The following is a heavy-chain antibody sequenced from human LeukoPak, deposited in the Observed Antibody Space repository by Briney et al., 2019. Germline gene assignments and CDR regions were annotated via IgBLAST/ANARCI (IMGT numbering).Heavy chain of an antibody. D-gene: IGHD3-10*01. CDR3: ARARWEYYGSGSSNY. Sequence: SETLSLTCTVSGGSISSSSYYWSWIRQPPGKGLEWLGEINHSGSTNYNPSLKSRVTISVDTSKNQFSLKLSSVTAADTAVYYCARARWEYYGSGSSNYWGQGTLVTVSS. CDR1: GGSISSSSYY. CDR2: INHSGST. V-gene: IGHV4-39*07. J-gene: IGHJ4*02.